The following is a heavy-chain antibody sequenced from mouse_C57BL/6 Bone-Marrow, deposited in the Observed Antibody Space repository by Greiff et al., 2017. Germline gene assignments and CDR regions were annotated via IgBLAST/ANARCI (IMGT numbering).Heavy chain of an antibody. V-gene: IGHV1-62-2*01. J-gene: IGHJ3*01. CDR2: FYPGSGSI. Sequence: VKLMESGAELVKPGASVKLSCKASGYTFTEYTIHWVKQRSGQGLEWIGWFYPGSGSIKYNEKFKDKATLTADKSSSTVYMELSRLTSEDSAVYFCARHAYDGYYVTFLFAYWGQGTLVTVSA. CDR1: GYTFTEYT. D-gene: IGHD2-3*01. CDR3: ARHAYDGYYVTFLFAY.